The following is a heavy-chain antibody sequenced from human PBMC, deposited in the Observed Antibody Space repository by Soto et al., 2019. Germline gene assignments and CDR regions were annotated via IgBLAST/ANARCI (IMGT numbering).Heavy chain of an antibody. V-gene: IGHV3-66*01. CDR2: VYSGGST. CDR3: ARDFSGKNDAFDI. J-gene: IGHJ3*02. Sequence: GGSLRLSCAASRFTVTTNYMSWVRQPPGKGLEWVSVVYSGGSTYYADSVKGRFTVSRDNSKNTLYLQMNSLRAEDTAVYYCARDFSGKNDAFDIWGQGKVVTVSS. D-gene: IGHD3-10*01. CDR1: RFTVTTNY.